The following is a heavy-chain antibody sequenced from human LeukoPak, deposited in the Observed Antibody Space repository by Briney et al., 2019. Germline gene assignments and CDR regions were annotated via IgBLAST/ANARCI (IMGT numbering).Heavy chain of an antibody. CDR3: ARDMETYYYDSSVYMNV. V-gene: IGHV3-48*01. D-gene: IGHD3-22*01. CDR1: GFTFSSYS. CDR2: ISSSSSTI. Sequence: GGSLRLSCAASGFTFSSYSMNWVRQAPGKGLEWVSYISSSSSTIYYADSVKGRFTISRDNAKNSLYLQMNSLRAEDTAVYYCARDMETYYYDSSVYMNVWGKGTTVTVSS. J-gene: IGHJ6*03.